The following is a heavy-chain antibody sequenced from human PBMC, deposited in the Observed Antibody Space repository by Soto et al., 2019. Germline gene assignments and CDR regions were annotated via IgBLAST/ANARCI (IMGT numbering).Heavy chain of an antibody. CDR1: GYSFTIYL. Sequence: GEPLKMSFKGSGYSFTIYLIGWVRQMPGKGLEWTGIIYPGDSDTRYSPSFQGQVTISADKSVSTAYLQWSSLKASDTAMYYCARQCRGGDSSGYLGAWTDAFDIWGQGTMVTVS. CDR3: ARQCRGGDSSGYLGAWTDAFDI. V-gene: IGHV5-51*01. D-gene: IGHD3-22*01. CDR2: IYPGDSDT. J-gene: IGHJ3*02.